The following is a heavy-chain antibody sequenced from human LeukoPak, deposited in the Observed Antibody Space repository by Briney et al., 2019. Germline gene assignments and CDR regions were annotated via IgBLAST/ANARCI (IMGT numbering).Heavy chain of an antibody. CDR3: ARIYYDSSGYLVHRAVDP. J-gene: IGHJ5*02. V-gene: IGHV4-38-2*02. CDR1: GYSISSGYY. CDR2: IYHSGST. D-gene: IGHD3-22*01. Sequence: PSETLSLTCTVSGYSISSGYYWGWIRQPPGKGLEWIGSIYHSGSTYYNPSLKSLVTISVDTSKNQFSLKLSSVTAADTAVYYCARIYYDSSGYLVHRAVDPWGQGTLVTVSS.